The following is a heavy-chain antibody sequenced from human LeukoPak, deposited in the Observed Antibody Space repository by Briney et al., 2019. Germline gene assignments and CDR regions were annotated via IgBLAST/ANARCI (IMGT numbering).Heavy chain of an antibody. J-gene: IGHJ6*02. D-gene: IGHD6-13*01. V-gene: IGHV3-74*01. Sequence: GGSLRLSCAASGFTFSSYWMHWVRQAPGKGLVWVSRIDTDGSNTAYADSVKGRFTISRDNSKNTLYLQMNSLRAEDTAVYYCAKEEQQLVQDYYGMDVWGQGTTVTVSS. CDR3: AKEEQQLVQDYYGMDV. CDR2: IDTDGSNT. CDR1: GFTFSSYW.